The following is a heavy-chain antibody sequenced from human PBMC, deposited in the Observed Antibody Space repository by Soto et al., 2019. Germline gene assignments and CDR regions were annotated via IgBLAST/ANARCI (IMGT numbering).Heavy chain of an antibody. CDR3: ALGPTVDY. Sequence: QVQLQQWGAGLLKPSETLSLTCAVYGGSFSGYYWSWIRQPPGKGLEWIGEINHSGSTNYNPSLKSRVTTSVDAPKNQFSLKLSPVAAADTAVYYCALGPTVDYWGQGTLVTVSS. CDR2: INHSGST. CDR1: GGSFSGYY. J-gene: IGHJ4*02. V-gene: IGHV4-34*01.